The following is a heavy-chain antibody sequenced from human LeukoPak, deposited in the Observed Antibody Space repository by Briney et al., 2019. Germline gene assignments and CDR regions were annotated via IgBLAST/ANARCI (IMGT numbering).Heavy chain of an antibody. CDR3: ARGRTWGGRGGRYYFDY. D-gene: IGHD3-16*01. V-gene: IGHV4-34*01. Sequence: SETLSLTCAVYGGSFSGYYWSWIRQPPGKGLEWIGEINHSGSTNYNPSLKSRVAISVDTSKNQFSLKLSSVTAADTAVYYCARGRTWGGRGGRYYFDYWGQGTLVTVSS. CDR1: GGSFSGYY. J-gene: IGHJ4*02. CDR2: INHSGST.